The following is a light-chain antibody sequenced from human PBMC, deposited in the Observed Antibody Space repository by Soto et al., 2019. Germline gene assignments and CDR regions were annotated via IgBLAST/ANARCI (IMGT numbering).Light chain of an antibody. CDR2: DVS. V-gene: IGLV2-14*01. Sequence: QSALTQPASVSGSPGQSITISCTGTSSDVGGYNYVSWYQQHPGRAPKLMIYDVSNRPSGVSDLFSGSMSGITASLTISGLQTEDEADYYCSSYTSTSTRVFGTRTKLTVL. CDR1: SSDVGGYNY. J-gene: IGLJ1*01. CDR3: SSYTSTSTRV.